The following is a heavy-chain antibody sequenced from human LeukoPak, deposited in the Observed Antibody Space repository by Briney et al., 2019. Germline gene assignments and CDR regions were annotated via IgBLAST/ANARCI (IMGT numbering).Heavy chain of an antibody. CDR3: ARFITPHAFDI. Sequence: SETLSLTCAVSGGSISSGGYSWSWIRQPPGKGLEWIGYIYHSGSTYYNPSLKSRVTISVDRAKNQFSLKLSSVTAADTAVYYCARFITPHAFDIWGQGTMVTVSS. CDR2: IYHSGST. CDR1: GGSISSGGYS. D-gene: IGHD3-22*01. J-gene: IGHJ3*02. V-gene: IGHV4-30-2*01.